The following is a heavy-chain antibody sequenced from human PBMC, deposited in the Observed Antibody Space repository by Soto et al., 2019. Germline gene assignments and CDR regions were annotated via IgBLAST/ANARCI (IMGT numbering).Heavy chain of an antibody. Sequence: EVHLLESGGGLVQPGGSLRLSCTASGFTFSSYAMNWVRQALGKGLEWVSTISGSGGSTYYADSVKGRFTISRDNSKNTLYLQMNTLRAEDTAVYFCAKDGAVAAWGYFDLWGRGTLVTVSS. V-gene: IGHV3-23*01. CDR1: GFTFSSYA. CDR2: ISGSGGST. D-gene: IGHD6-19*01. CDR3: AKDGAVAAWGYFDL. J-gene: IGHJ2*01.